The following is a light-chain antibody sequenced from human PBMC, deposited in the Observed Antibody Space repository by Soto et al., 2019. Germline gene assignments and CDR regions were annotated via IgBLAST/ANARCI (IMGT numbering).Light chain of an antibody. CDR1: SSNIGKNA. V-gene: IGLV1-36*01. CDR3: SSWDDNLSVV. CDR2: FND. Sequence: QSVLTQPPSVSEAPRQRVTISCSGSSSNIGKNAVNWYQQLPGVAPRLLIYFNDLRPSRVSDRFSGSKSGTSASLAISGLQSEDEADYYCSSWDDNLSVVFGGGTKLTVL. J-gene: IGLJ2*01.